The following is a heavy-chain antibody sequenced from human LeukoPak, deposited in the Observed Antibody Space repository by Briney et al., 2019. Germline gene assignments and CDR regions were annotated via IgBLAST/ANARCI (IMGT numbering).Heavy chain of an antibody. J-gene: IGHJ4*02. CDR1: GGSINY. D-gene: IGHD2-2*01. Sequence: SETLSLTCTVSGGSINYGGWIRQPPGKGLEWIGSIYYSGTTYYNPSLKSRVTISVDTSKNQFSLKLSSVTAADTAMYYCARRGDCSSTSCNHVDYWGQGTLVTVSS. CDR3: ARRGDCSSTSCNHVDY. CDR2: IYYSGTT. V-gene: IGHV4-39*01.